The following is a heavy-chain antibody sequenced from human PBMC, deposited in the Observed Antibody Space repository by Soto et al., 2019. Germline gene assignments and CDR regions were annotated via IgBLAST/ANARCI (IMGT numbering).Heavy chain of an antibody. J-gene: IGHJ6*02. Sequence: QGQLVQSEAEVKKPGASVKVSCKASGYTFTRYGLSWVLQAPGQGLEWMGWISGYNGDTNYAQKFQGRVSMTIETSSGTAYMELRSLTSDDTAVYYCAKNGQPPYYYYGLDVWGQGTKVTVSS. V-gene: IGHV1-18*01. D-gene: IGHD2-8*01. CDR2: ISGYNGDT. CDR1: GYTFTRYG. CDR3: AKNGQPPYYYYGLDV.